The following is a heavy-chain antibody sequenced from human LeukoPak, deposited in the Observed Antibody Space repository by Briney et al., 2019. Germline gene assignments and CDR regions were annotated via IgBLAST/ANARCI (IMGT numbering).Heavy chain of an antibody. D-gene: IGHD2-2*01. CDR2: IYSGGST. Sequence: PGGSLRLSCAASGFTLSSNFMSWVRQAPGKGLEWVSIIYSGGSTYYADSVKGRFTISRDNAKNSLYLQMNSLRAEDTAVYYCARLGLYCSSTSCFTIEYYFDYWGQGTLVTVSS. J-gene: IGHJ4*02. CDR3: ARLGLYCSSTSCFTIEYYFDY. V-gene: IGHV3-53*01. CDR1: GFTLSSNF.